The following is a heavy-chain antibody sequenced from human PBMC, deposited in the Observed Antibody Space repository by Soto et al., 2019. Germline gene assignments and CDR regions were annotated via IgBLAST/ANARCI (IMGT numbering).Heavy chain of an antibody. Sequence: QVQLVQSGAEVKRPGSSVKDSCKASGDTFNFYSIKWVRQAPGLGLEWMGRVNPIVSMSNYAQKFQGRVTMTADKSTSTAYMELSSLRSEDTAIYYCASSYGSGYRAFDYWGQGALVTVSS. CDR3: ASSYGSGYRAFDY. J-gene: IGHJ4*02. D-gene: IGHD3-10*01. CDR2: VNPIVSMS. CDR1: GDTFNFYS. V-gene: IGHV1-69*02.